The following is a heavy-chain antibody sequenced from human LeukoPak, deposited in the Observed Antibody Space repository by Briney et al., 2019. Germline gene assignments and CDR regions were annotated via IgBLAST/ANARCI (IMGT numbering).Heavy chain of an antibody. J-gene: IGHJ3*02. CDR3: ARALVPYYDILTGYYKHPIDAFDI. CDR1: GGSISSYY. D-gene: IGHD3-9*01. CDR2: MYASGST. V-gene: IGHV4-4*07. Sequence: SETLSLTCTVSGGSISSYYWTWIRQPAGKGLEWIGRMYASGSTNYNPSLKSRVTMSVGTSKNQFSLKLRSVTAADTAMYYCARALVPYYDILTGYYKHPIDAFDIWGQGTMVTVSS.